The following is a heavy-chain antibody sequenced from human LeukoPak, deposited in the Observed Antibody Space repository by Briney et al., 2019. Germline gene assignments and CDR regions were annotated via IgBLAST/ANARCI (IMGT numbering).Heavy chain of an antibody. D-gene: IGHD3-3*01. V-gene: IGHV1-2*02. CDR3: ARVDFWSGYYRPFDY. Sequence: ASVKVSCKASGYTFTGYYMHWVRQAPGQGLEWMGWINPNSGGTNYAQKFQGRVTMTRDTSISTAYMELSRLRSDDTAVYYCARVDFWSGYYRPFDYWGQGTLVTVSS. CDR2: INPNSGGT. CDR1: GYTFTGYY. J-gene: IGHJ4*02.